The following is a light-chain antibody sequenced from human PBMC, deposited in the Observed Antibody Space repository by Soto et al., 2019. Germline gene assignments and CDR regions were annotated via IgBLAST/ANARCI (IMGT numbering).Light chain of an antibody. J-gene: IGKJ4*01. Sequence: DIQMTQSPSSVSESVGDRVTITCRARRSISNLVAWYQQKPGKSPKLLIYAASSLESGVPSRFSGSGSWTDLTLTISSLQPEDFATYYCQQANTFPLTFGGGTRVDIK. V-gene: IGKV1-12*01. CDR1: RSISNL. CDR2: AAS. CDR3: QQANTFPLT.